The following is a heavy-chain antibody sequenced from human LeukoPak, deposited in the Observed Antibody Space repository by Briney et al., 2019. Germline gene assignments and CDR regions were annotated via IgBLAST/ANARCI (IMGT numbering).Heavy chain of an antibody. D-gene: IGHD3-22*01. J-gene: IGHJ3*02. CDR1: GGSISSGGYY. Sequence: SETLSLTCTVSGGSISSGGYYWSWIRQHPGKGLEWIGYIYYSGSTYYNPSLKSRVTISVDTSKNQFSLKLSSVTAADTAVYYCARFYDSSGYYRVLAHAFDIWGQGTMVTVPS. CDR3: ARFYDSSGYYRVLAHAFDI. V-gene: IGHV4-31*03. CDR2: IYYSGST.